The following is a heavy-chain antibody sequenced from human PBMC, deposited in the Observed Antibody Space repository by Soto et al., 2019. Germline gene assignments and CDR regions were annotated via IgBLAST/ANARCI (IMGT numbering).Heavy chain of an antibody. CDR3: ARVLRDVLSDRYYWYFDL. V-gene: IGHV4-31*03. J-gene: IGHJ2*01. CDR1: GASISSGGYY. CDR2: IYYIGTS. Sequence: QVQLQESGPGLVKPSQTLSLTCTVSGASISSGGYYWGWIRQHPGKGLEWIGFIYYIGTSYDNPSLESRITLSVDTSKNHFSLNLTSVTAADTAVYYCARVLRDVLSDRYYWYFDLWGRGTLVTVSS. D-gene: IGHD3-16*02.